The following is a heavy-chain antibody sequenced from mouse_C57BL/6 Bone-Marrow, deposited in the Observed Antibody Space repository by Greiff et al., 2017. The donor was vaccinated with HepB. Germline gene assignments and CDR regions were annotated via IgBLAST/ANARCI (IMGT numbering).Heavy chain of an antibody. CDR2: IWSDGST. D-gene: IGHD1-1*01. CDR1: GFSLTSYG. Sequence: VKLVESGPGLVAPSQSLSITCTVSGFSLTSYGVHWVRQPPGKGLEWLVAIWSDGSTTYNSALKSRLSISKDNSTSQAFLKMNSLQTDDTAMYYCARHHYGSSYPWYFDVWGTGTTVTVSS. J-gene: IGHJ1*03. V-gene: IGHV2-6-1*01. CDR3: ARHHYGSSYPWYFDV.